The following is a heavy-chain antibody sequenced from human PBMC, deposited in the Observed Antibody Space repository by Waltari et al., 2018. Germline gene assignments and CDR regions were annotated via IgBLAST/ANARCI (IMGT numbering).Heavy chain of an antibody. CDR1: GFSFDTHA. CDR3: ARGGFGTTYIFDH. V-gene: IGHV3-23*01. CDR2: ISSSSAGT. Sequence: EVQLLESGGGLVPPGGSLRLSCVASGFSFDTHAMTWVRQAPGQGLKWVSTISSSSAGTYYADSVKGRFTISRDNSKSAFYLQMDGLTVEDTAVYFCARGGFGTTYIFDHWGQGVLVTVS. D-gene: IGHD3-10*01. J-gene: IGHJ4*02.